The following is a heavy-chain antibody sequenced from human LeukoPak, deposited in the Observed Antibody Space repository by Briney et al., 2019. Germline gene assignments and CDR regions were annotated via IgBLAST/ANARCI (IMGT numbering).Heavy chain of an antibody. V-gene: IGHV3-7*04. CDR1: GFTFSNFW. J-gene: IGHJ4*02. CDR2: IKQDGSEY. Sequence: GGSLRLSCAASGFTFSNFWMSWVRQAPGKALEWVAIIKQDGSEYYYVDSVKGRFTISRDNDESSLYLQMNSLRAEDTAVYYCARGGGCSDYWGQGSLVTVSS. D-gene: IGHD1-26*01. CDR3: ARGGGCSDY.